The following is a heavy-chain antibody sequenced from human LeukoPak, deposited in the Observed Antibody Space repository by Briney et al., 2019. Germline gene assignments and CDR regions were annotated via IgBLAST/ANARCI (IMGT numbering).Heavy chain of an antibody. Sequence: GGSLRLSCAASGFTFSSYEMNWVRQAPGKGLEWVSYISSSGSTIYYADSVKGRFTISRDNARNSLYLQMNSLRAEDTAVYYCARFRGYSGSYYEEYYFDYWGQGTLVTVSS. CDR2: ISSSGSTI. CDR3: ARFRGYSGSYYEEYYFDY. CDR1: GFTFSSYE. V-gene: IGHV3-48*03. D-gene: IGHD1-26*01. J-gene: IGHJ4*02.